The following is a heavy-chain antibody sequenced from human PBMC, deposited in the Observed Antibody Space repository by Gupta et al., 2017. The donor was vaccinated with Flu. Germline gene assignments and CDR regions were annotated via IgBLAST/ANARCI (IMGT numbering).Heavy chain of an antibody. D-gene: IGHD3-16*01. CDR1: GFSLSTYA. CDR3: TKAPGEITTQLI. CDR2: ITASGART. J-gene: IGHJ4*02. Sequence: GQLLESGGAFVQPGESLRLSCTPSGFSLSTYAMSWVRQAPGKGLEWVSAITASGARTYYADAVKGRFTISRDNSKNTIYLQMSSLRAEDTAVYDCTKAPGEITTQLIWGQGTQVTGSS. V-gene: IGHV3-23*01.